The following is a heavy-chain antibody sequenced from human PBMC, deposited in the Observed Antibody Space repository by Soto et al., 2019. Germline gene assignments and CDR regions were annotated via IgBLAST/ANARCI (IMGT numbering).Heavy chain of an antibody. J-gene: IGHJ5*02. CDR1: GFTFGDYA. CDR2: IRSKAYGGTT. D-gene: IGHD3-22*01. V-gene: IGHV3-49*05. Sequence: EVQLVESGGGLAKLGRSLRLSCTASGFTFGDYAMSWFRQAPGKGLEWVGFIRSKAYGGTTEYAASVKGRFTISRDDSKSIAYLQMNSLKTEDTAVYYCTRVVNYYDSSGGSWFDPWGQGTLVTVSS. CDR3: TRVVNYYDSSGGSWFDP.